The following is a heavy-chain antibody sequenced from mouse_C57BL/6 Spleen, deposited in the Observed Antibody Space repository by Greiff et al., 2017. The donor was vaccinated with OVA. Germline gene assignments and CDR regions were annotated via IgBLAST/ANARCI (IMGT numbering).Heavy chain of an antibody. V-gene: IGHV2-6-1*01. D-gene: IGHD4-1*01. Sequence: QVQLKESGPGLVAPSQSLSITCTVSGFSLTSYGVHWVRQPPGKGLEWLVVIWSDGSTTYNSALKSRLSISKDNSKSQVFLKMNSLQTDDTAMYYCARHKGLGQNYFDYWGQGTTLTVSS. J-gene: IGHJ2*01. CDR1: GFSLTSYG. CDR2: IWSDGST. CDR3: ARHKGLGQNYFDY.